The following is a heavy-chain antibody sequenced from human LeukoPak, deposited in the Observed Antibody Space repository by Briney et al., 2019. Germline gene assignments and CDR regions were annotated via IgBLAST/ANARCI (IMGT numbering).Heavy chain of an antibody. CDR2: IYSGGST. CDR1: GFTFSSYS. V-gene: IGHV3-66*01. Sequence: PGGSLRLSCAASGFTFSSYSMNWVRQAPGKGLEWVSVIYSGGSTYYADSVKGRFTISRDNSKNTLYLQMNSLRAEDTAVYYCAREGYYDSSGYTLGGYFDYWGQGTLVTVSS. CDR3: AREGYYDSSGYTLGGYFDY. D-gene: IGHD3-22*01. J-gene: IGHJ4*02.